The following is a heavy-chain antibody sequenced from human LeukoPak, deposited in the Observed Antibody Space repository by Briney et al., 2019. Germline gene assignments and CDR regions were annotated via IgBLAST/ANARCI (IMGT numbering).Heavy chain of an antibody. V-gene: IGHV4-4*07. CDR2: IYTSGST. J-gene: IGHJ3*02. D-gene: IGHD2-2*01. CDR3: ARGVPAEAFDI. Sequence: SETLSLTCTVSGYSISRDYYWSWIRQPAGKGLEWIGRIYTSGSTNYNPSLKSRVTMSVDTSKNQFSLKLSSVTAADTAVYYCARGVPAEAFDIRGQGTMVTVSS. CDR1: GYSISRDYY.